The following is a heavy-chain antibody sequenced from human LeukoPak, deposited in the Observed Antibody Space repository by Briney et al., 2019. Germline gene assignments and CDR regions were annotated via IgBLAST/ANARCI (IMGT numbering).Heavy chain of an antibody. V-gene: IGHV3-23*01. D-gene: IGHD3-22*01. J-gene: IGHJ4*02. Sequence: GGSLRLSCAVSGITLSNYGMSWVRQAPGKGLEWVAGISDSGGITNYADSVKGRFTISRDNPKNTLDLQMNSLRVEDTAVYFCAKRGVVIRVILVGFHKEAYYFDSWGQGARVTVSS. CDR1: GITLSNYG. CDR3: AKRGVVIRVILVGFHKEAYYFDS. CDR2: ISDSGGIT.